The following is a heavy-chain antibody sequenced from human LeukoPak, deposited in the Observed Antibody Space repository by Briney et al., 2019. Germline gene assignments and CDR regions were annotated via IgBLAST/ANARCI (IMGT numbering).Heavy chain of an antibody. D-gene: IGHD3-10*01. J-gene: IGHJ4*02. CDR1: GFTFSSYA. CDR3: ARGTRVVRDYFDY. V-gene: IGHV3-23*01. CDR2: ISGSGGST. Sequence: RGGSLRLSCAASGFTFSSYAMSWVRQAPGKGLEWVSAISGSGGSTYYADSVKGRFTISRDNSKNTLYLQMNSLRAEDTAVYYCARGTRVVRDYFDYWGQGTLVTVSS.